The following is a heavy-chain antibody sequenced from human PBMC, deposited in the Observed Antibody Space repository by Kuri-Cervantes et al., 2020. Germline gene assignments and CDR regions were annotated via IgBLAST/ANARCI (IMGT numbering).Heavy chain of an antibody. CDR3: ARALYYDREGDDI. Sequence: ASVKVSCKGSGYSFTGYYIYWVRQAPGQGLEWMGWINPNTGGTKYAQRFQGRVTMTRDTSINTAYMQLSSLRSDDTAVYYCARALYYDREGDDIWGQGTMVTVSS. D-gene: IGHD3-16*01. V-gene: IGHV1-2*02. CDR1: GYSFTGYY. CDR2: INPNTGGT. J-gene: IGHJ3*02.